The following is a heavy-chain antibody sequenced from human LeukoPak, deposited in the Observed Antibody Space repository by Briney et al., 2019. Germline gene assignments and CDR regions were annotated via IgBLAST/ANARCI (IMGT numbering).Heavy chain of an antibody. J-gene: IGHJ4*02. Sequence: GASVKVSSKASGYTYTGYYMHWVRQAPGQGLEWMGWINPNSGGTNYAQKFQGRVTMTRDTSISTAYMELSRLRSDGTAVYYCARDEYSSGHDYWGQGTLVTVSS. D-gene: IGHD6-19*01. V-gene: IGHV1-2*02. CDR2: INPNSGGT. CDR3: ARDEYSSGHDY. CDR1: GYTYTGYY.